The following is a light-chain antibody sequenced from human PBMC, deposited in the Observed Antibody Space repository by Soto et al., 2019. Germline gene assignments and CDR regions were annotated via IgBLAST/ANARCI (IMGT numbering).Light chain of an antibody. CDR3: CSFAGSYTLYV. J-gene: IGLJ1*01. CDR1: SSDVGCYNY. Sequence: QSGLTQPRSMSGSPGQSVTISCTGTSSDVGCYNYVSWYQQHPGKAPKLMIYDVSKRPSGVPDRFSGSKSGNTASLTISGLQAEDEADYYCCSFAGSYTLYVFGTGTKLTVL. CDR2: DVS. V-gene: IGLV2-11*01.